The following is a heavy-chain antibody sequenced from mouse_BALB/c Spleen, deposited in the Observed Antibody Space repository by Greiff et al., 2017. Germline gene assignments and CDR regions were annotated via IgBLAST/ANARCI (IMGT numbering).Heavy chain of an antibody. CDR2: ISSGGSYT. D-gene: IGHD2-10*02. CDR1: GFTFSSYG. Sequence: EVMLVESGGDLVKPGGSLKLSCAASGFTFSSYGMSWVRQTPDKRLEWVATISSGGSYTYYPDSVKGRFTISRDNAKNTLYLQMSSLKSEDTAMYYCARHGEYGNYWYFDVWGAGTTVTVSS. V-gene: IGHV5-6*01. J-gene: IGHJ1*01. CDR3: ARHGEYGNYWYFDV.